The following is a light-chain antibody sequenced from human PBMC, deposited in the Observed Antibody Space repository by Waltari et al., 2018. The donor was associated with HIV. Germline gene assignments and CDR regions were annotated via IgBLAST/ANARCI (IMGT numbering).Light chain of an antibody. CDR2: AAS. V-gene: IGKV3-11*01. J-gene: IGKJ5*01. CDR1: QSVSSY. Sequence: ELVLTQSPATLSLSPGERATLSCSASQSVSSYLAWYQQKPGQAPRLLIYAASKRATGIPARFSGSGSGTDFTLTISSLEPEDFAVYYCQQRTNWPPSITFGQGTRLEIK. CDR3: QQRTNWPPSIT.